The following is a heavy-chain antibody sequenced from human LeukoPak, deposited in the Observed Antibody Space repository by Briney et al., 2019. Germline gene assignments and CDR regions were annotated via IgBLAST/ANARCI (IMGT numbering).Heavy chain of an antibody. CDR2: IIPIFGTA. J-gene: IGHJ4*02. CDR3: ARGPSSGYYPIAY. V-gene: IGHV1-69*13. Sequence: GASVKVSCKASGGTFSSYAISWVRQAPGQGLEWMGGIIPIFGTANYAQKFQGRVTITADESTSTAYMELSSLRSEDAAVYYCARGPSSGYYPIAYWGQGTLVTVSS. D-gene: IGHD3-22*01. CDR1: GGTFSSYA.